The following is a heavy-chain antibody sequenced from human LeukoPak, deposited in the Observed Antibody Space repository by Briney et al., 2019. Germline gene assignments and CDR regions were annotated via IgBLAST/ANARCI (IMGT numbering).Heavy chain of an antibody. D-gene: IGHD3-22*01. CDR2: IYTSGST. V-gene: IGHV4-4*07. Sequence: PSETLSLTCTVSGGSSSSYYWSWIRQPAGKGLEWVGRIYTSGSTNYNPSLKSRVTMSVDTSKNQFSLKLSSVTAADTAVYYCARDTTYYYDSSGYVRDWFDPWGQGTLVTVSS. CDR3: ARDTTYYYDSSGYVRDWFDP. CDR1: GGSSSSYY. J-gene: IGHJ5*02.